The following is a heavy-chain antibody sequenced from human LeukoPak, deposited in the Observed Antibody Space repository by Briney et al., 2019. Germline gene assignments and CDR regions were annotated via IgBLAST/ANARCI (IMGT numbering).Heavy chain of an antibody. D-gene: IGHD5-12*01. Sequence: SQTLSLTCPVSGGSISSGGYSWSWIRQPPGKGLEWIGYIYYSGSTNYNPSLKSRVTISVDTSKNQFSLKLSSVTAADTAVYYCASCWIYSDFWGQGTLVTVSS. CDR1: GGSISSGGYS. V-gene: IGHV4-30-4*07. CDR2: IYYSGST. CDR3: ASCWIYSDF. J-gene: IGHJ4*02.